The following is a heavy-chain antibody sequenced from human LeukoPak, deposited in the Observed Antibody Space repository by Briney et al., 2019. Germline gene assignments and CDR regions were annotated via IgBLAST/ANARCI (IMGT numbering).Heavy chain of an antibody. CDR3: AREPPDSSGWYGDYYYYMDV. CDR1: SGSISTYE. Sequence: SETLSLTCTVSSGSISTYEWSWIRQPPGKGLEWIGYMHYSGSTNYNPSLNSRITMSFDTSKNQFSLKMSSVTAADTAVYYCAREPPDSSGWYGDYYYYMDVWGKGTTVTVSS. CDR2: MHYSGST. J-gene: IGHJ6*03. D-gene: IGHD6-19*01. V-gene: IGHV4-59*12.